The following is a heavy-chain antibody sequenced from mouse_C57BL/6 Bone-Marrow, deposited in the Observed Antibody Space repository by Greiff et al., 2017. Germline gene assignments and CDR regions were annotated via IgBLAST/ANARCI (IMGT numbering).Heavy chain of an antibody. Sequence: HVQLQQPGAELVKPGASVKMSCKASGYTFTSSWITWVKQRPGQGLEWIGDIYPGSGSTNYHEKFKSKATLTVDTSSSTAYMQLSSLTSEDSAVYYCAKRYDYLDYWGQGTTLTVSS. CDR1: GYTFTSSW. V-gene: IGHV1-55*01. CDR2: IYPGSGST. J-gene: IGHJ2*01. CDR3: AKRYDYLDY. D-gene: IGHD2-3*01.